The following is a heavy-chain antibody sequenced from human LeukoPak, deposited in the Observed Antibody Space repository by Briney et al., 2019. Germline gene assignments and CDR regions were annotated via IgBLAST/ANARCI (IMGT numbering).Heavy chain of an antibody. CDR3: ANSLGARGLDHFYYYGMDV. V-gene: IGHV3-30*18. J-gene: IGHJ6*02. D-gene: IGHD1-26*01. Sequence: GRSLRLSCAASGFTFSSYSMHWVRQAPGKGLEWVAATSYDGSNKYYADSVKGRFTISRDNSKNTLYLQMNSLRAEDTAIYYCANSLGARGLDHFYYYGMDVWGQGTTVTVSS. CDR1: GFTFSSYS. CDR2: TSYDGSNK.